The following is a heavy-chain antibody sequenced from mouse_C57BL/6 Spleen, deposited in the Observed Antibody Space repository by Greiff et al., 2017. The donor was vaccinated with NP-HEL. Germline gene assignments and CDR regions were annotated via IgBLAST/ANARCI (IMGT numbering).Heavy chain of an antibody. V-gene: IGHV2-5*01. J-gene: IGHJ4*01. CDR2: IWSGGST. Sequence: VQLQQSGPGLVQPSQSLSITCTVSGFSLTSYGVHWVRQSPGKGLEWLGVIWSGGSTDYNAAFMSRLSITKDNSKSQVFFKMNSLQADDTAIYYCAKYDYDVGAAMDYWGQGTSVTVSS. CDR3: AKYDYDVGAAMDY. CDR1: GFSLTSYG. D-gene: IGHD2-4*01.